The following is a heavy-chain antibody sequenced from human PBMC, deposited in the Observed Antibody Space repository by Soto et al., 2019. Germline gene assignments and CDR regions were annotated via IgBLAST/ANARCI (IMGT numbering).Heavy chain of an antibody. Sequence: LVKVSCKASGYTFTSYGISWVRQAPGQGLEWMGWISAYNGNTNYAQKLQGRVTMTTDTSTSTAYMELRSLRSDDTAVYYCAREGVAARPGLRYFDWLAPAFGMDVWGQGTTVTVS. V-gene: IGHV1-18*01. CDR3: AREGVAARPGLRYFDWLAPAFGMDV. D-gene: IGHD3-9*01. J-gene: IGHJ6*02. CDR1: GYTFTSYG. CDR2: ISAYNGNT.